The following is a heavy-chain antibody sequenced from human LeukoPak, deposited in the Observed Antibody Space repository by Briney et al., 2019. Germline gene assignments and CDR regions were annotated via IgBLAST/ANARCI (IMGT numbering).Heavy chain of an antibody. D-gene: IGHD3-22*01. Sequence: GESLKISCKGSGYSFTSYWIGWVRQMPGKGLEWMGIIYPGDSDTRYSPSFQGQVTVSADKSISTAYLQWSSLKASDTAMYYCARHGPRSAGNYYDSSGYYPIDYWGQGTLVTVSS. J-gene: IGHJ4*02. CDR1: GYSFTSYW. V-gene: IGHV5-51*01. CDR3: ARHGPRSAGNYYDSSGYYPIDY. CDR2: IYPGDSDT.